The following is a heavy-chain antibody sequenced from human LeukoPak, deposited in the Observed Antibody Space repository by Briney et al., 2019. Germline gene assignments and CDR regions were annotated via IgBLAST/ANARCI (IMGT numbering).Heavy chain of an antibody. J-gene: IGHJ4*02. CDR1: GFTFSSYR. V-gene: IGHV3-23*01. Sequence: GGSLRLSCAASGFTFSSYRISCVRQAPGKWLEWVSSVSGSGGTTYYTDSVKGRFTISRDNSKNTLYLQMNCLRVEDTAVYYCVKEARYCSGGSCYAVLDSWGQGTLVTVSS. CDR3: VKEARYCSGGSCYAVLDS. CDR2: VSGSGGTT. D-gene: IGHD2-15*01.